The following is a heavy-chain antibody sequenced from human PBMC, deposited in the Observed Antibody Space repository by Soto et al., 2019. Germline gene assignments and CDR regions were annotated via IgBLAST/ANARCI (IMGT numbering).Heavy chain of an antibody. D-gene: IGHD1-26*01. V-gene: IGHV3-48*02. CDR3: AGGGDLGDTLYYYYYGMDD. CDR1: GFTFSRYS. Sequence: AGALRLSSAASGFTFSRYSMNWVRQAPGKGLEWVSYISSSSSTIYYADPVKGRFTISRDNEKNSLYLQMNSLRDEDTAVYYYAGGGDLGDTLYYYYYGMDDWGNGTTVNV. J-gene: IGHJ6*04. CDR2: ISSSSSTI.